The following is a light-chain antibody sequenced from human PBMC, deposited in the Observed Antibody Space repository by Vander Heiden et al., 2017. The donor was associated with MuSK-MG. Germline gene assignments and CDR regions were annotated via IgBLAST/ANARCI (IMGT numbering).Light chain of an antibody. CDR2: TTD. CDR3: AASDGSMNGLG. Sequence: HSVLTQQPSASGTPRQRTTTTCSGSSSNIGSNTLGWYQQLPGTAPKLLIFTTDQRPSGVPDRFSCSKSATSASCDISGLQSEDEADDYCAASDGSMNGLGFGGGTKLTVL. V-gene: IGLV1-44*01. CDR1: SSNIGSNT. J-gene: IGLJ2*01.